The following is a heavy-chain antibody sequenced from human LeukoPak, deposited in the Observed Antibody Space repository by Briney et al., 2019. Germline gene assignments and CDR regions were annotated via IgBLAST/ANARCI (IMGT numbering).Heavy chain of an antibody. V-gene: IGHV3-23*01. CDR3: AKGNEGRLVTSLGY. Sequence: GGSLRLSCAASGSTFSSYAMSWVRQAPGKGLEWVSAISGSGGSIGYADSVKGRFTISRDNAKNSLYLQMNSLRAEDMALYYCAKGNEGRLVTSLGYLGQGNLVTVSS. J-gene: IGHJ4*02. CDR1: GSTFSSYA. CDR2: ISGSGGSI. D-gene: IGHD6-19*01.